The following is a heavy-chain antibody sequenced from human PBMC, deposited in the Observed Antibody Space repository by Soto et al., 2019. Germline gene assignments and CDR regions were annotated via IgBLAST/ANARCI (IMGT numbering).Heavy chain of an antibody. CDR3: VQSRCGGDCLEIYSSHAYNGLDV. CDR1: GLSLRTTGVG. D-gene: IGHD2-21*02. CDR2: LYWDDDK. V-gene: IGHV2-5*02. Sequence: QVTLKESGPTLVKPTQTFTLTCTVSGLSLRTTGVGVGWVRQPPGKALEWLALLYWDDDKRYSPSLRSRLTLAKDISEKQVVLTMTKMDTVDTATYYCVQSRCGGDCLEIYSSHAYNGLDVWGQGTTVTVSS. J-gene: IGHJ6*02.